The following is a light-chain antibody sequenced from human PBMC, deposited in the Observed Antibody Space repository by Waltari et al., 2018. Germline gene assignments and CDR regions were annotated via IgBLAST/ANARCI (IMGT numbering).Light chain of an antibody. J-gene: IGKJ2*01. Sequence: EIVMTQSPATLSGSPGERATLSCRASQSVSSNLAWYQQKPGQAPRPLIYGASTRATGIPARFSGSGSGTEFTLTISSLQSEDFAVYYRQQYNNWPPYTFGQGTKLEIK. CDR1: QSVSSN. CDR2: GAS. V-gene: IGKV3-15*01. CDR3: QQYNNWPPYT.